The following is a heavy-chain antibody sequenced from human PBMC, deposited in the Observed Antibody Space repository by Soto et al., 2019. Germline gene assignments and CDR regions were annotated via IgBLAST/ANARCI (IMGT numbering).Heavy chain of an antibody. CDR1: GDSVRNQY. D-gene: IGHD3-16*01. CDR3: ARTLDYGHMDV. CDR2: SYRSGST. V-gene: IGHV4-4*09. J-gene: IGHJ6*03. Sequence: SETLSLTCTVSGDSVRNQYWSWIRRPPGRGLEWIGYSYRSGSTKYNPSLKSRLTISVDTSKNQFSLKLSSVTAAGTAVYYCARTLDYGHMDVWGKGTTVTVSS.